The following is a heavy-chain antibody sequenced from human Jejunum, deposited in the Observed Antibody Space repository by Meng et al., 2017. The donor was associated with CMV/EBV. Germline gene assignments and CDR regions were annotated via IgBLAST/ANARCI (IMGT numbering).Heavy chain of an antibody. CDR2: ITNSASKT. V-gene: IGHV3-23*01. J-gene: IGHJ4*02. Sequence: AMSWVRQATGKGLECVSTITNSASKTSYADSVKGRFTISRDNSKNTLYVQMNSLRAEDTAVYYCVKDLTYCGGDCYLTPGGYFDYWGQGTLVTVSS. D-gene: IGHD2-21*01. CDR3: VKDLTYCGGDCYLTPGGYFDY. CDR1: A.